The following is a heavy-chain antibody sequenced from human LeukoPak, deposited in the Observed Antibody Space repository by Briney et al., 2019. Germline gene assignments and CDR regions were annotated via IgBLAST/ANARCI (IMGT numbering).Heavy chain of an antibody. CDR3: ARENSGAYDS. CDR1: GFTFSSFV. CDR2: IYYGGST. V-gene: IGHV4-31*02. Sequence: LRLSCAASGFTFSSFVMSWVRQAPGEGLEWIGYIYYGGSTYYNPSLKSRLTISVDTSKNQFSLKMSSVTAADTAVYYCARENSGAYDSWGQGTLVTVSS. J-gene: IGHJ4*02. D-gene: IGHD1-26*01.